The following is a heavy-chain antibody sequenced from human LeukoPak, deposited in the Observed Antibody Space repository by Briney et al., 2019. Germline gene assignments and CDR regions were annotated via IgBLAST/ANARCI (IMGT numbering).Heavy chain of an antibody. CDR1: GGTFSSYA. V-gene: IGHV1-69*05. Sequence: ASVKVSCKASGGTFSSYAISWVRQAPGQGLEWMGGIIPIFGTANYAQKFQGRVTMTRDTSTSTVYMELSSLRSEDTAVYYCARATTVTTSYYYYMDVWGKGTTVTVSS. CDR3: ARATTVTTSYYYYMDV. J-gene: IGHJ6*03. CDR2: IIPIFGTA. D-gene: IGHD4-17*01.